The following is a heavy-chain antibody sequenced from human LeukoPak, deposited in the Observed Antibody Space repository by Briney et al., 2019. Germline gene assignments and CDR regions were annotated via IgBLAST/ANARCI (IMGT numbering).Heavy chain of an antibody. Sequence: GRSLRLSCTAPGFIFDDYAMHWVRHTPVKGLEWVSGISWNSGTIAYGDSVKGRFTISRDNAKNSLYLQMNSLRAEDTAVYYCARDPSSGWYLKGWFDPWGQGTLVTVSS. J-gene: IGHJ5*02. D-gene: IGHD6-19*01. CDR3: ARDPSSGWYLKGWFDP. CDR2: ISWNSGTI. CDR1: GFIFDDYA. V-gene: IGHV3-9*01.